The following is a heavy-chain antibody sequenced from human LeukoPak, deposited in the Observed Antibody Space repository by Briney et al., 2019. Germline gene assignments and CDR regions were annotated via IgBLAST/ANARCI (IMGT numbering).Heavy chain of an antibody. Sequence: PSETLSLTCTVSGGSISSHYWSWIRQPPGKGLEWIGYIYYSGSTNYNPSLKSRVTISVDTSKNQFSLKLSSVTAADTAVYYCARSSAILWGKIDYWGQGTLVTVSS. J-gene: IGHJ4*02. CDR1: GGSISSHY. D-gene: IGHD2-21*01. CDR3: ARSSAILWGKIDY. CDR2: IYYSGST. V-gene: IGHV4-59*11.